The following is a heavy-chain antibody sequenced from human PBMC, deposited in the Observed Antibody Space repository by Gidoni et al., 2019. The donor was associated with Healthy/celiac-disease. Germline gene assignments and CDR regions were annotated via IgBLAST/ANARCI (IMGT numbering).Heavy chain of an antibody. Sequence: EVQLLESGGGLVQPGGSLRLSCADSGFPFSSYTMSWVRQAPGKGLEWVSAISGSGGSTYYADSVKCRFTISRDNSKNTLYLQMNSLRAEDTAVYYCAKIISGSYSWFDPWGQGTLVTVSS. D-gene: IGHD1-26*01. V-gene: IGHV3-23*01. CDR3: AKIISGSYSWFDP. J-gene: IGHJ5*02. CDR2: ISGSGGST. CDR1: GFPFSSYT.